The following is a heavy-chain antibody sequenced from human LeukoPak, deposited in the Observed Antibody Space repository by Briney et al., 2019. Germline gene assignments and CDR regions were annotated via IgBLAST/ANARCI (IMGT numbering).Heavy chain of an antibody. CDR3: ARHEKPLDAFDI. CDR2: IYYSGNT. V-gene: IGHV4-59*08. J-gene: IGHJ3*02. Sequence: SETLSLTCTVSGGSISSYYWSWIRQPPGKGLEWIGYIYYSGNTNYNPSLKSRVTISVDTSKNQFSLKLSSVTAADTAVYYCARHEKPLDAFDIWGQGTMVTVS. CDR1: GGSISSYY.